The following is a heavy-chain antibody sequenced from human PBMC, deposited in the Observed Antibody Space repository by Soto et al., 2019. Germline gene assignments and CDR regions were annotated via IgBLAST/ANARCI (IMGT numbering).Heavy chain of an antibody. CDR2: INTAKGNT. D-gene: IGHD6-13*01. CDR1: GYTFTSYA. V-gene: IGHV1-3*04. Sequence: ASVKVSCKASGYTFTSYAIHWVRQAPGQRLEWMGWINTAKGNTKYSQKFQGRVTITRDTSASIVYMELSSLRSEDTAVYYCARGSSWSYFDYWGQGTLVTVSS. J-gene: IGHJ4*02. CDR3: ARGSSWSYFDY.